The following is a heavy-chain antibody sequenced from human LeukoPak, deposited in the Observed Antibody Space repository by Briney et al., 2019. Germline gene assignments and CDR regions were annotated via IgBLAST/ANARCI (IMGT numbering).Heavy chain of an antibody. D-gene: IGHD3-10*01. CDR2: ISAYNGNT. CDR1: GYTFIEYH. V-gene: IGHV1-18*04. CDR3: ARVPRGREAFGI. Sequence: ASVKVSCKASGYTFIEYHLHWVRQAPGQGLEWMGWISAYNGNTNYAQELQGRVTMTTDTSTSTAYMELRSLRSDDTAVYYCARVPRGREAFGIWGQGTMVTVSS. J-gene: IGHJ3*02.